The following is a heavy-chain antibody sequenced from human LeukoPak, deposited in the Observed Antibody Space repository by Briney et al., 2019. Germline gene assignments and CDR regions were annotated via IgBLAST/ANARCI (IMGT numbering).Heavy chain of an antibody. J-gene: IGHJ5*02. Sequence: PSETLSLTCAVYGGSFSGYYWSWIRQPPGKGLEWIGEINHSGSTNYNPSLKSRVTISVDTSKNQFSLKLSSVTAADTAVYYCARHIGCSSTSCYVVAGRYNWFDPWGQGTLVTVSS. D-gene: IGHD2-2*01. V-gene: IGHV4-34*01. CDR1: GGSFSGYY. CDR2: INHSGST. CDR3: ARHIGCSSTSCYVVAGRYNWFDP.